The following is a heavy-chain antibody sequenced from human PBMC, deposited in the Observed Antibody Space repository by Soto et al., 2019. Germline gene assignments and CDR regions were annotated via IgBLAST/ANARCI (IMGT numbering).Heavy chain of an antibody. D-gene: IGHD3-10*01. CDR2: INPNSGGT. Sequence: QVQLVQSGAEVKKPGASVKVSCKASGYTFTGYYMHWVRQAPGQGLEWMGWINPNSGGTNYAQKFQGWVTMTRDTSSSTAYMELSRLRSDDTAVYYCARSVWAMVRIYGMDVWGQGTTVTVSS. CDR1: GYTFTGYY. CDR3: ARSVWAMVRIYGMDV. J-gene: IGHJ6*02. V-gene: IGHV1-2*04.